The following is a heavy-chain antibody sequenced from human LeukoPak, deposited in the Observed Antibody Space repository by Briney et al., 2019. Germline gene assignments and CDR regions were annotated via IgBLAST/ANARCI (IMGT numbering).Heavy chain of an antibody. V-gene: IGHV3-9*01. D-gene: IGHD3-3*01. J-gene: IGHJ4*02. CDR2: ISWNSGSI. CDR1: GFTFDDYA. CDR3: ARRGTYDFWSGYYTVYPVAIDY. Sequence: PGGSLRLSCAASGFTFDDYAMHWVRQAPGKGLEWVSGISWNSGSIGYADSVKGRFTISRDNAKNSLYLQMNSLRAEDTAVYYCARRGTYDFWSGYYTVYPVAIDYWGQGTLVTVSS.